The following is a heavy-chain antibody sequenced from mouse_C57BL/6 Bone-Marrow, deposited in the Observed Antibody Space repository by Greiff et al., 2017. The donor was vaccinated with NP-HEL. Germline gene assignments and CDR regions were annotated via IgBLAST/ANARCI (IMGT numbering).Heavy chain of an antibody. CDR1: GYTFTNYW. CDR3: ARREGYAMDY. CDR2: IYPGGGYT. J-gene: IGHJ4*01. V-gene: IGHV1-63*01. Sequence: QVHVKQSGAELVRPGPSVKMSCKASGYTFTNYWIGWAKQRPGHGLEWIGDIYPGGGYTNYNEKFKGKATLTADKSSSTAYMQFSSLTSEDSAIYYCARREGYAMDYWGQGTSVTVSS.